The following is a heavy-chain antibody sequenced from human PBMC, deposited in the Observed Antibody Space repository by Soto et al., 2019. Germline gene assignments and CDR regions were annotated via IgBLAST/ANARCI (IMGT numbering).Heavy chain of an antibody. J-gene: IGHJ1*01. CDR3: AKGVPGIAVAGTGYFQH. V-gene: IGHV3-23*01. D-gene: IGHD6-19*01. CDR2: ISGSGDST. CDR1: GFTFSSYA. Sequence: EVQLLESGGGLVQPGGSLRLSCAASGFTFSSYAMSWVRQAPGKGLEWVSGISGSGDSTYYADSVKGRFTISGDNSKNTRYLQMNSLRAEDTAVYYCAKGVPGIAVAGTGYFQHWGQGTLVTVSS.